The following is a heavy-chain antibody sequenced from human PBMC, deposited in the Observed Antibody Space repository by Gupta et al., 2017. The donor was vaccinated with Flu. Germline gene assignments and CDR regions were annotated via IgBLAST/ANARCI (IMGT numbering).Heavy chain of an antibody. CDR3: ATRSTLEWLFRWAFDV. D-gene: IGHD3-3*01. CDR2: ISSTGKTI. CDR1: GFTFTTYE. J-gene: IGHJ3*01. V-gene: IGHV3-48*03. Sequence: EVQLVESGGGLVQPGGSMRLSCAASGFTFTTYEMNWVRQTPGMGLEWVSYISSTGKTIYYANSVKGRFTISRDNAKNLLFLQMNNLRAEDTGVYYCATRSTLEWLFRWAFDVLGQGTKVIVSS.